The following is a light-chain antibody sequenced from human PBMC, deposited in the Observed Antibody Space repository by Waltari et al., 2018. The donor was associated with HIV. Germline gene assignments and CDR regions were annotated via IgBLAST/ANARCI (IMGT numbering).Light chain of an antibody. CDR1: DSDIGSTNF. J-gene: IGLJ2*01. CDR2: EVN. CDR3: SSYAGRDIRVV. Sequence: ALTQPPSAFGSPGQSVTISCTGGDSDIGSTNFVSWYQQHPGKAPKLMLYEVNNRPPGVSHRFSGAKSGSVASLTVSGLQADDEADYYCSSYAGRDIRVVFGGGTKLTVL. V-gene: IGLV2-8*01.